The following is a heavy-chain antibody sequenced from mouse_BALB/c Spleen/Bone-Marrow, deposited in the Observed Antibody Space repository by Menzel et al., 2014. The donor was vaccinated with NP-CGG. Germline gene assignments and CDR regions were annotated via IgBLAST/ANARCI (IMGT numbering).Heavy chain of an antibody. Sequence: VQLQQPGAELVRSGASVTLSCTASGFNIKDYYMYWVKQRPEQGLEWIGWIDPENGDTEYAPKFQGKATMTADTSSNTAYLQLRSLTSEDTAVYYCNARDYSYEGYAMDNWGQGTSVTVSS. CDR2: IDPENGDT. J-gene: IGHJ4*01. CDR3: NARDYSYEGYAMDN. CDR1: GFNIKDYY. V-gene: IGHV14-4*02. D-gene: IGHD2-12*01.